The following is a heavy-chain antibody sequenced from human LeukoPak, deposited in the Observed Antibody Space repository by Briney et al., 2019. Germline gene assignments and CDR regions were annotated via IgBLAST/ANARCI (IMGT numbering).Heavy chain of an antibody. Sequence: ASVKVSCKVSGYTLTDLSMHWVRQAPGKGLEWMGGFDPEDGETIYAQKFQGRVTMTEDTSTDTAYMELSSLRSEDTAVYYCATGYYYDSSGYSRYYFDYWGQGTLVTVSS. J-gene: IGHJ4*02. V-gene: IGHV1-24*01. CDR1: GYTLTDLS. D-gene: IGHD3-22*01. CDR2: FDPEDGET. CDR3: ATGYYYDSSGYSRYYFDY.